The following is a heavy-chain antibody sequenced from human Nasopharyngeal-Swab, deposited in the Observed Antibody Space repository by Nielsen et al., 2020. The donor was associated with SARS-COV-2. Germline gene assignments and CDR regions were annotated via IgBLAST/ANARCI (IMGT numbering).Heavy chain of an antibody. V-gene: IGHV3-33*01. CDR1: GFTFSSYG. J-gene: IGHJ4*02. CDR3: ARDYYDSSGYYYFDY. Sequence: GESLKISCAASGFTFSSYGMHWVRQAPGKGLEWVAVIWYDGSNKYYADSVKGRFTISRDNPKNTLYLQMNSLRAEDTAVYYCARDYYDSSGYYYFDYWGQGTLVTVSS. D-gene: IGHD3-22*01. CDR2: IWYDGSNK.